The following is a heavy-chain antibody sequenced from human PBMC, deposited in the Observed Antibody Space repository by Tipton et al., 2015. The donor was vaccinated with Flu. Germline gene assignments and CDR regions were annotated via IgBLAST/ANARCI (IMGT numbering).Heavy chain of an antibody. V-gene: IGHV4-34*01. CDR3: ARGRAYSYGSGSYYNRRASRAEPQFDP. D-gene: IGHD3-10*01. CDR1: GGSFSGYY. J-gene: IGHJ5*02. CDR2: INHSGST. Sequence: TLSLTCAVYGGSFSGYYWSWIRQPPGKGLEWIGEINHSGSTNYNPSLKSRVTISVDTSKNQFSLKQSSVTAADTAVYYCARGRAYSYGSGSYYNRRASRAEPQFDPWGQGTLVTVSS.